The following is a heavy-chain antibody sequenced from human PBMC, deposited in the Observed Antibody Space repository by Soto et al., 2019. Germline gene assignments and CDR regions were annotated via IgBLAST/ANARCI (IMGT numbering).Heavy chain of an antibody. CDR1: GFTFSSHA. D-gene: IGHD2-2*01. CDR3: AKSLGYCSSTSCRYFDY. Sequence: EVQLLESGGTLVQPGGSLRLSCAASGFTFSSHAMSWVRQAPGRGLEWVSYISGGGGSTYYADSVKGRFTMSRDNSKNTLYLQMNSLRVEDTAVYYCAKSLGYCSSTSCRYFDYWGQGTLVTVSS. V-gene: IGHV3-23*01. J-gene: IGHJ4*02. CDR2: ISGGGGST.